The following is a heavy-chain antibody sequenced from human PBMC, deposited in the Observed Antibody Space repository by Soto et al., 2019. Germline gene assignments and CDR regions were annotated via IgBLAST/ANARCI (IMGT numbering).Heavy chain of an antibody. CDR1: GGAFSSYG. D-gene: IGHD1-1*01. V-gene: IGHV1-69*05. CDR2: IIPIFGTA. J-gene: IGHJ4*02. CDR3: ARSHWNPTRESLDY. Sequence: TVYFPGAGGAFSSYGISWVRKTHGQGLEWMGGIIPIFGTANYAQKLQGRVTMTTDTSTSTAYMELRSLRSDDTAVYYCARSHWNPTRESLDYWGQGTLVSVSA.